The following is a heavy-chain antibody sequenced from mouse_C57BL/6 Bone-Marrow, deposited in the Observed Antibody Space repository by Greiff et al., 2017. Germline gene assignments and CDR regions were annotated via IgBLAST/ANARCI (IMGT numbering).Heavy chain of an antibody. Sequence: EVKLMESGGDLVKPGGSLKLSCAASGFTFSSYGMSWVRQTPDKRLEWVATISSGGSYTYYPDSVKGRFTISRDNAKNTLYLQMSRLKSEDTAMYFCARSAWFAYWGRGTLVTVSA. V-gene: IGHV5-6*01. J-gene: IGHJ3*01. CDR2: ISSGGSYT. CDR1: GFTFSSYG. CDR3: ARSAWFAY.